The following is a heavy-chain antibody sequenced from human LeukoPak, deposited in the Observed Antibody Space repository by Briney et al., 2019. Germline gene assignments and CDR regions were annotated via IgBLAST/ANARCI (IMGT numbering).Heavy chain of an antibody. Sequence: ASVKVSCKVSGYTLTELSMHWVRQAPGKGLEWMGGFDPEDGEIIYAQKFQGRVTMTEDTSTDTAYMELSSLTSEDTAVYYCAEGRSSWNNWFDPWGQGTLVTVSS. V-gene: IGHV1-24*01. CDR2: FDPEDGEI. CDR3: AEGRSSWNNWFDP. D-gene: IGHD6-13*01. J-gene: IGHJ5*02. CDR1: GYTLTELS.